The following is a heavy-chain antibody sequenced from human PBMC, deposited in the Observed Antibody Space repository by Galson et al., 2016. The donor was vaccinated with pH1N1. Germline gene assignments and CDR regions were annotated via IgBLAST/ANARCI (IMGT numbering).Heavy chain of an antibody. CDR2: ISGSGIST. V-gene: IGHV3-23*01. J-gene: IGHJ3*02. D-gene: IGHD4-17*01. CDR1: GFTFSSYA. CDR3: ARDRGFLSVTTSAFHM. Sequence: SLRLSCAASGFTFSSYAMRWVRQAPGKGLEWVSHISGSGISTYYADYVKGRFTISRDNSKNSLYLQMNSLRGGDTAVYYCARDRGFLSVTTSAFHMWGQGTMVTVSS.